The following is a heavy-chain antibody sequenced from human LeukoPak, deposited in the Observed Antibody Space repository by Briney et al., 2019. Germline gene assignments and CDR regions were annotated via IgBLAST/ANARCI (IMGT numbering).Heavy chain of an antibody. D-gene: IGHD2-21*01. Sequence: ASVKASCKASGYIFTKYVVHWLRQAPGQRPEWMGWIKAGNGDTRYSQNFQDRLTITRDTSASTVYMELSSLRSEDTALYCRGRDDCGDTGYPGGYWGQGTLVTVSS. CDR3: GRDDCGDTGYPGGY. V-gene: IGHV1-3*01. CDR1: GYIFTKYV. J-gene: IGHJ4*02. CDR2: IKAGNGDT.